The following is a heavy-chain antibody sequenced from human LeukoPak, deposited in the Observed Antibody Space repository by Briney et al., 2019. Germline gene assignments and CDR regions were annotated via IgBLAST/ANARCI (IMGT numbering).Heavy chain of an antibody. Sequence: ASVKVSCKASGYTFTSYDINWVRQATGQGLEWLGWMNPNSGNTGYAQKFQGRVTMTRNTSISTAYMELSSLRSEDTAVYYCARGPGDYVWDPPFDYWGQGTLVTVSS. CDR1: GYTFTSYD. CDR3: ARGPGDYVWDPPFDY. D-gene: IGHD3-16*01. CDR2: MNPNSGNT. V-gene: IGHV1-8*01. J-gene: IGHJ4*02.